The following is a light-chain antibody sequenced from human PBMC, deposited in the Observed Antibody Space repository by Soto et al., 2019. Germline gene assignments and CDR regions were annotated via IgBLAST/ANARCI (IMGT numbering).Light chain of an antibody. CDR3: QQYGSSPSLA. Sequence: EIVLTQSPDTLSLSPGERATLSYRASQSITSGQLAWYQQKPGQAPSLLIYGASSRATGIPDRFSGSGSGTDFTLTINRLEPEDFAVYYCQQYGSSPSLAFGGGTKVEI. CDR1: QSITSGQ. CDR2: GAS. V-gene: IGKV3-20*01. J-gene: IGKJ4*01.